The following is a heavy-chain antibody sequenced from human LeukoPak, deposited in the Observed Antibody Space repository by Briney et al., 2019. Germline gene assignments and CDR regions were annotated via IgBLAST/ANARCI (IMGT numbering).Heavy chain of an antibody. CDR1: GFTVSSNY. V-gene: IGHV3-53*01. CDR2: IYSGGST. D-gene: IGHD3-3*01. J-gene: IGHJ5*02. Sequence: GGSLRLSCAASGFTVSSNYMSWVRQAPGKGLEWVSVIYSGGSTYYADSVKGRFTISRDNSKNTLYLQMNSLRAEDTAVYYCARGEAAYPDFWSGRDNWFDPWGQGTLVTVSS. CDR3: ARGEAAYPDFWSGRDNWFDP.